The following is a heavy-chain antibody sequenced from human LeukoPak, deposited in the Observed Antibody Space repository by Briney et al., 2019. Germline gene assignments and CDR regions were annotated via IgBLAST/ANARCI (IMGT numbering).Heavy chain of an antibody. D-gene: IGHD3-22*01. CDR1: GGSISSYY. CDR2: IYYSGST. Sequence: PSETLSLTCTVSGGSISSYYWSWIRQPPGKGLEWIGYIYYSGSTNYNPSLKSRVTISVDTSKNQFSLKLSSVTAADTAVYYCARDYYDSSGYYGNFDYWGQGTLVTVSS. J-gene: IGHJ4*02. CDR3: ARDYYDSSGYYGNFDY. V-gene: IGHV4-59*01.